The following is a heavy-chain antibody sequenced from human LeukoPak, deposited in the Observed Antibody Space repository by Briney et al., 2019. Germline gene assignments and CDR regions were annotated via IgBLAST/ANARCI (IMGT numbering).Heavy chain of an antibody. CDR3: ATDRTVGASYCYFAI. Sequence: GGSLRLSCAASGCTFSGYAMSWARQAPGKGLEWVSGISSSGSGGNTYSADFVKARFTITRDSSKNPLLRQVNALRAEATAIVYCATDRTVGASYCYFAIWGRGTPVTVSS. CDR1: GCTFSGYA. CDR2: ISSSGSGGNT. V-gene: IGHV3-23*01. D-gene: IGHD1-26*01. J-gene: IGHJ2*01.